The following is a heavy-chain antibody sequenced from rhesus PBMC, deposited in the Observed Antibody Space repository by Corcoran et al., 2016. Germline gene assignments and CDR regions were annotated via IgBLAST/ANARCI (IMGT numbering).Heavy chain of an antibody. Sequence: EVQLVESGGGLAKPGGSLRLSCAASGFTFSSYWMNWVRQAPGKGLEWVSAINSGGGSTYYADAVKGRFTISRDNSKNTLSLQMNSLRADDTAVYYCAKGEECSGIYCYPYFDCWGQGVLVTVSS. J-gene: IGHJ4*01. CDR1: GFTFSSYW. CDR2: INSGGGST. D-gene: IGHD2-27*01. CDR3: AKGEECSGIYCYPYFDC. V-gene: IGHV3S25*01.